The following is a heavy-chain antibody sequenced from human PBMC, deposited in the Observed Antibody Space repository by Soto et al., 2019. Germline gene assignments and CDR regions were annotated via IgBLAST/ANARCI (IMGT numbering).Heavy chain of an antibody. CDR3: ARVRGYSYGSDFYYYYYGMDV. J-gene: IGHJ6*02. V-gene: IGHV1-18*04. Sequence: QVQLVQSGAEVKKPGASVKVSCKASGYTFTSYGISWVRQAPGQGLEWMGWISAYNGNTNYAQKLQGRVTMTPDTSTSTAYMELRSLRSDDTAVYYCARVRGYSYGSDFYYYYYGMDVWGQGTTVTVSS. D-gene: IGHD5-18*01. CDR2: ISAYNGNT. CDR1: GYTFTSYG.